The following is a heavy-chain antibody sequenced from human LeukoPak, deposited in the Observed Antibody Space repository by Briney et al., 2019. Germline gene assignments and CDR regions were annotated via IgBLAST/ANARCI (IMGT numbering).Heavy chain of an antibody. D-gene: IGHD6-19*01. J-gene: IGHJ4*02. CDR3: AKDQGEQWLVPYFDY. Sequence: GGSLRLSCAASGFTFSSYGMHWVRQAPGKGLEWVAVISYDGSNKYYADSVKGRFTISRDNSKNTLYLQMNSLRAEDTAVYHCAKDQGEQWLVPYFDYWGQGTLVTVSS. CDR2: ISYDGSNK. CDR1: GFTFSSYG. V-gene: IGHV3-30*18.